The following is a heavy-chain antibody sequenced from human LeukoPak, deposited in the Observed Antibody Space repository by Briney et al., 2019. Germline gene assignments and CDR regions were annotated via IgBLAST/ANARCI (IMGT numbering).Heavy chain of an antibody. Sequence: SETLSLTCTVSGDSLSSYHWSWIRQPPGKGLEWIGYISYSGSTSYNPSLKSRVTISVDTSKNQFSLKLSSVTAADTAVYYCARVGRGDHTWGSYYYDHWGQGTLVTVSS. J-gene: IGHJ4*02. CDR1: GDSLSSYH. CDR2: ISYSGST. D-gene: IGHD3-16*01. V-gene: IGHV4-59*01. CDR3: ARVGRGDHTWGSYYYDH.